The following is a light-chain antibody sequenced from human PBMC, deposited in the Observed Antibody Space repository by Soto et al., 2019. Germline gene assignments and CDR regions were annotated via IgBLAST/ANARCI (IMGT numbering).Light chain of an antibody. CDR1: QSVRSN. CDR3: QQYNNWPPWT. Sequence: DIVLTQSPGTLSLSPGERATLYCRASQSVRSNLAWYQQKPGQSPRLLIYGASTRATGIPARFSGSGSGTEFTLTISSLQSEDFAVYYCQQYNNWPPWTFGQGTKVDIK. J-gene: IGKJ1*01. V-gene: IGKV3-15*01. CDR2: GAS.